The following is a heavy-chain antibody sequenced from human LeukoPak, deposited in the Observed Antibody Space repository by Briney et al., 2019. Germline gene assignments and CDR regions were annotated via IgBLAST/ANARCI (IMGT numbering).Heavy chain of an antibody. J-gene: IGHJ5*02. CDR1: GFTFSSYA. Sequence: PGGSLSLSCAASGFTFSSYAMSWVRQAPGKGLEWVSAISGSGGSTYYADSVKGRFTISRDDSKNTLYLQMNSLRAEDTAVYYCAKGVVPAAAGWFDPWGQGTLVTVSS. CDR2: ISGSGGST. D-gene: IGHD2-2*01. V-gene: IGHV3-23*01. CDR3: AKGVVPAAAGWFDP.